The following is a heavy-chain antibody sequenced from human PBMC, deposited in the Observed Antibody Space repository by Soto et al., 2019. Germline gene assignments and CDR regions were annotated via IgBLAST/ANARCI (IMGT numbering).Heavy chain of an antibody. Sequence: PVEELRHSWGGSGVMFRTYAMSGVRQAPGKGLEWVSAISAGGGSTYYADSVKGRFTISRDNSKNTLYLQVNGLRAEDTAVYYCAKYRYSGWYSDLLPCCGQATLVPGSS. CDR2: ISAGGGST. J-gene: IGHJ4*02. CDR1: GVMFRTYA. V-gene: IGHV3-23*01. D-gene: IGHD6-19*01. CDR3: AKYRYSGWYSDLLPC.